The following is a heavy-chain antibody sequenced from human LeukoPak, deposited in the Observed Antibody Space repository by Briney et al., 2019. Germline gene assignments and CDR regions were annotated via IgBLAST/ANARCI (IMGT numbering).Heavy chain of an antibody. V-gene: IGHV4-34*11. Sequence: SETLSLTCAVYGGSFSSYYWSWIRQPPGKGLEWIGTIYYSGSTNFNPSLNGRVSISRDTTKNLFSLRLRSVTAADTAVYFCARGRVSSSTWYSTYYYYFYVDVWGKGTTVTVSS. CDR2: IYYSGST. CDR1: GGSFSSYY. D-gene: IGHD1-1*01. J-gene: IGHJ6*03. CDR3: ARGRVSSSTWYSTYYYYFYVDV.